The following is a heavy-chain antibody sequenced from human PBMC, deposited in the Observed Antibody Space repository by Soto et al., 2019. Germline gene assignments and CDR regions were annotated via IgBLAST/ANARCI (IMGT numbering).Heavy chain of an antibody. D-gene: IGHD2-2*01. CDR1: GYTFTSYA. V-gene: IGHV1-3*01. Sequence: ASVKVSCKASGYTFTSYAMHWVRQAPGQRLEWMGWINAGNGNTKYSQKFQGRVTITRDTSASTAYMELSSLRSEDTAVYYCVRADIVVVPAYNWFDPWGQGTLVTVS. J-gene: IGHJ5*02. CDR3: VRADIVVVPAYNWFDP. CDR2: INAGNGNT.